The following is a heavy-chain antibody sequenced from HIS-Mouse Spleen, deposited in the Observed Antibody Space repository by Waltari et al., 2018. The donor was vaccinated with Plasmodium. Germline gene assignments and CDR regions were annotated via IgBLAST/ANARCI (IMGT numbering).Heavy chain of an antibody. V-gene: IGHV4-39*07. CDR1: GGSISSSSYY. CDR2: IYYSGST. D-gene: IGHD6-13*01. J-gene: IGHJ5*02. Sequence: QLQLQESGPGLVKPSETLSLTCTVPGGSISSSSYYWGWIPQPPGKGLEWIGGIYYSGSTYYNPSLKSRVTISVDTSKNQFSLKLSSVTAADTAVYYCARVTAAAGTSWGQGTLVTVSS. CDR3: ARVTAAAGTS.